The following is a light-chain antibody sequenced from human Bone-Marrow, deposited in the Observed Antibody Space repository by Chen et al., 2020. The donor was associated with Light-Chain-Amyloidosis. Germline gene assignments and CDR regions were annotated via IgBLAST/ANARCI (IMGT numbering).Light chain of an antibody. Sequence: DIQMTQSPSSLSASVGDRVTITCRASQSISNSLSWYQQKPGKAPKFLIYAASSLQSGVPSRFSGSRSGTDFTLTICSLQPEDFATYDCQQSYSTPVNFGQGTRLEIK. CDR2: AAS. CDR3: QQSYSTPVN. J-gene: IGKJ5*01. CDR1: QSISNS. V-gene: IGKV1-39*01.